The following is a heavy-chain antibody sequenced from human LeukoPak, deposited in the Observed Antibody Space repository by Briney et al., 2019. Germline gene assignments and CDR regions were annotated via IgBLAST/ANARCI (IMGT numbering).Heavy chain of an antibody. Sequence: SVKVSCKASGFTFTSSAIQWVRHARGQRLEWIGWIGVGSGNTNYAQKFQERVTITRDMSTSTAYMELSSLRSEDTAVYYCAAYRYDSSGNYHFHYWGQGTLVTVSS. J-gene: IGHJ4*02. CDR1: GFTFTSSA. CDR3: AAYRYDSSGNYHFHY. D-gene: IGHD3-22*01. V-gene: IGHV1-58*02. CDR2: IGVGSGNT.